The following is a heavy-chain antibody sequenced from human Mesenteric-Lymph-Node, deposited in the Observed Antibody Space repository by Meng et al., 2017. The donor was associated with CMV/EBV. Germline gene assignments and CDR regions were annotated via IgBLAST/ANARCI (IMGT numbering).Heavy chain of an antibody. Sequence: GESLKISCVASGFTFSISGMHWVRQAPGKGLEWVTFIRYDGINKYYADSVKGRFTISRDNSKNTLYLQMNSLRAEDTAVYYCARANCSSTSCYFPLYYYGMDVWGQGTTVTVSS. CDR1: GFTFSISG. CDR3: ARANCSSTSCYFPLYYYGMDV. CDR2: IRYDGINK. V-gene: IGHV3-30*02. J-gene: IGHJ6*02. D-gene: IGHD2-2*01.